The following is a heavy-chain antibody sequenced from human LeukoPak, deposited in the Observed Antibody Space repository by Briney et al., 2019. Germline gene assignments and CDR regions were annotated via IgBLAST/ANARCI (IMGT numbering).Heavy chain of an antibody. CDR1: GFTFSSFD. Sequence: GGSLSLSCAASGFTFSSFDMNWVRQAPGKGLEWVSYISTSGNTIYYADSVKGRFTISRDNAKNSMYLLMNSLRAEDTAVYYCARDRSSGWYYFDFWGQGTLVTVSS. CDR3: ARDRSSGWYYFDF. V-gene: IGHV3-48*03. J-gene: IGHJ4*02. D-gene: IGHD6-19*01. CDR2: ISTSGNTI.